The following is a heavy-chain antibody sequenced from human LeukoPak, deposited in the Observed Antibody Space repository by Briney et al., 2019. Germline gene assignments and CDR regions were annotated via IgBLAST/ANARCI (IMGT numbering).Heavy chain of an antibody. CDR3: AKTPLLNWNYARNFFDY. D-gene: IGHD1-7*01. V-gene: IGHV3-23*01. CDR1: GFTFSNYN. CDR2: ISGSGGST. Sequence: PGGSLRLSCGASGFTFSNYNMNWVRQAPGEGLEWVSAISGSGGSTYYADSVKGRFTISRDNSKNTLYLQMNSLRAEDTAVYYCAKTPLLNWNYARNFFDYWGQGTLVTVSS. J-gene: IGHJ4*02.